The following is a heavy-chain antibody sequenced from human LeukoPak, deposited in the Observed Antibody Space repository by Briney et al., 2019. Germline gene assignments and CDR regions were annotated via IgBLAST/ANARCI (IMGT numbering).Heavy chain of an antibody. D-gene: IGHD3-22*01. CDR1: GHTFTNYG. V-gene: IGHV1-18*01. Sequence: ASVKVSFKASGHTFTNYGIFWVRQAPGQGLEWMGWISAYSGNTNYAQKLQGRVTMTTETSTSTAYMELESLRSDDTAVYYCAISQGSYYDTSGYLGGDYWGQGTLVTVSS. CDR2: ISAYSGNT. CDR3: AISQGSYYDTSGYLGGDY. J-gene: IGHJ4*02.